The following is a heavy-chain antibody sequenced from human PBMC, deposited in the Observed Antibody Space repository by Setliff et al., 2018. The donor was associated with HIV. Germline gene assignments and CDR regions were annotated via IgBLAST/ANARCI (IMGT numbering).Heavy chain of an antibody. J-gene: IGHJ6*03. CDR1: GGSISSYY. CDR2: MHYSGST. D-gene: IGHD6-13*01. V-gene: IGHV4-59*12. Sequence: KTSETLSLTCTVSGGSISSYYWSWIRQPPGKGLEYIGSMHYSGSTYYNPSLKSRVTISVDTSKNQFSLKLSSVTAADTAMYYCARTGYSSSWGRFSGYYYYMDVWGKGTTVTVSS. CDR3: ARTGYSSSWGRFSGYYYYMDV.